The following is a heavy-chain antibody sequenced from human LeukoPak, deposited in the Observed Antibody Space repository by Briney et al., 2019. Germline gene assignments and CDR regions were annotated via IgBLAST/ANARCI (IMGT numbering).Heavy chain of an antibody. Sequence: GGSLRLSCAASGFTFSSYWMSWVRQAPGKGLEWVANIKQDGSEKYYVDSVKGRFTISRDNAKNSLYLQMNSLRAEDTAVYYCARDDCSGGSCYSGDNWFDPWGQGTLVTVSS. V-gene: IGHV3-7*01. CDR3: ARDDCSGGSCYSGDNWFDP. CDR2: IKQDGSEK. CDR1: GFTFSSYW. J-gene: IGHJ5*02. D-gene: IGHD2-15*01.